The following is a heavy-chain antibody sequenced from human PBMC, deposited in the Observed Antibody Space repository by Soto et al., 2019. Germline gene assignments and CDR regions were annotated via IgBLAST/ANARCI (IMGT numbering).Heavy chain of an antibody. J-gene: IGHJ3*02. V-gene: IGHV4-30-2*01. CDR2: IYHSGST. D-gene: IGHD3-3*01. CDR1: GGSISSGGYS. Sequence: SETLSLTCAVSGGSISSGGYSWSWIRQPPGKGLEWIGYIYHSGSTYYNPSLKSRVTISVDRSKNQFSLKLSSVTAADTAVYYCARDSNFWSGYGAFDIWGQGTMVTVSS. CDR3: ARDSNFWSGYGAFDI.